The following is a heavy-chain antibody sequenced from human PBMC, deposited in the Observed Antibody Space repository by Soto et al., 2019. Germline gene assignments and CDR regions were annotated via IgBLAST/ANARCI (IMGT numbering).Heavy chain of an antibody. V-gene: IGHV5-10-1*01. Sequence: GASLKISCKASGYSFTRKWISWVRQMPGKGLEWMGRIDPTDSYTNYSPSFQGHVTISVTKSITTVFLQWSSLRASDTAMYYCARQIYDSDTGPNFQYYFDSWGQGTPVTVSS. J-gene: IGHJ4*02. D-gene: IGHD3-22*01. CDR2: IDPTDSYT. CDR1: GYSFTRKW. CDR3: ARQIYDSDTGPNFQYYFDS.